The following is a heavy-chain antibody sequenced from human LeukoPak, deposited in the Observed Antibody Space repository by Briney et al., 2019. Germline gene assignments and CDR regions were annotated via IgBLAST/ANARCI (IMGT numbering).Heavy chain of an antibody. D-gene: IGHD2-15*01. J-gene: IGHJ4*02. V-gene: IGHV4-39*01. CDR3: ARHDVVIAVKRGYYFDY. Sequence: SETLSLTCTVSGGSIGGSSFYWGWIRQPPGKGLGWIGSVYSRGSTSYNPSGMSRVTISVDTSKNQFSLRLTSVTAADTAVYYCARHDVVIAVKRGYYFDYWGQGALVTVSS. CDR1: GGSIGGSSFY. CDR2: VYSRGST.